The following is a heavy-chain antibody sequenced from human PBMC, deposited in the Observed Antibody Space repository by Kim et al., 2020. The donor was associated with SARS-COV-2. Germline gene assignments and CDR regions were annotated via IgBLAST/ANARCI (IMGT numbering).Heavy chain of an antibody. D-gene: IGHD1-26*01. Sequence: RIQGRVTITADGSTSTAYMELSSLRSEDTAVYYCARGSSLSGSYPRFDPWGQGTLVTVSS. J-gene: IGHJ5*02. CDR3: ARGSSLSGSYPRFDP. V-gene: IGHV1-69*01.